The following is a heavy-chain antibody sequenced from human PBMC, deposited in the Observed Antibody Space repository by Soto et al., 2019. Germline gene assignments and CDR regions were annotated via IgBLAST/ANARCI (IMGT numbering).Heavy chain of an antibody. CDR1: GGSFSGYY. D-gene: IGHD6-13*01. CDR2: ISYSGST. J-gene: IGHJ6*02. Sequence: SETLSLTCAVYGGSFSGYYWTWIRQSPGKGLEWIGQISYSGSTNYNPSLKSRVFISIGTSNNQFFLELTSVTAADTAVYYCARVGRSWSYYYGMDVWGQGTTVTVSS. CDR3: ARVGRSWSYYYGMDV. V-gene: IGHV4-34*01.